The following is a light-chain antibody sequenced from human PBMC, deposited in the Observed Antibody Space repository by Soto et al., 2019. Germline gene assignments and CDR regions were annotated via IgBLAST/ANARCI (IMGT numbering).Light chain of an antibody. CDR3: QQYGSSGT. CDR1: QTVSDNY. CDR2: GAS. V-gene: IGKV3-20*01. J-gene: IGKJ1*01. Sequence: IVLTQSPGTLSLSPGERATLSCRASQTVSDNYLAWYQQKRGQPPRLLIYGASTRATGIPDRFSGSGSGTDFTLTISRLEPEDFAVYYCQQYGSSGTFGQGTKVDI.